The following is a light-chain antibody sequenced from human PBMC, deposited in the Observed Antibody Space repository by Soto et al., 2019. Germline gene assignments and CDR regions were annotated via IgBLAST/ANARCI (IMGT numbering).Light chain of an antibody. J-gene: IGKJ2*01. V-gene: IGKV3-11*01. Sequence: IVLTQSPPTLSLSPGERATLTCRASQSFSRYLAWYQQRPGQAPRLLIYDASYRASGTPARCSGSGSGTDFTLTISSLEPEDFGVYYCQRRGNGVSFGQGTRLEMK. CDR3: QRRGNGVS. CDR2: DAS. CDR1: QSFSRY.